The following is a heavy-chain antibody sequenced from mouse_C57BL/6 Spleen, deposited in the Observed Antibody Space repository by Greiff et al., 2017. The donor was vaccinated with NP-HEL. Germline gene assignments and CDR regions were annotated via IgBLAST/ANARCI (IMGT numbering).Heavy chain of an antibody. CDR2: IDPSDSET. CDR3: ARWEDYDGFAY. Sequence: QVQLQQPGAELVRPGSSVKLSCKASGYTFTSYWMHWVKQRPIQGLEWIGNIDPSDSETHYNQKFKDKATLTVDKSSSTAYMQLSSLTSEDSAVYYCARWEDYDGFAYWGQGTLVTVSA. V-gene: IGHV1-52*01. J-gene: IGHJ3*01. CDR1: GYTFTSYW. D-gene: IGHD2-4*01.